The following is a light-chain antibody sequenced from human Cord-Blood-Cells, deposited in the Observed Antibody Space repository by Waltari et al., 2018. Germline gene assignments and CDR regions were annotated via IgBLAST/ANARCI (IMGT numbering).Light chain of an antibody. CDR1: QSISSR. J-gene: IGKJ3*01. V-gene: IGKV1-5*01. Sequence: IKMTQSPSTLSPSVGAKLASSGRASQSISSRSGWYQQQPGKAPKLLIYDASSLESVVPSMVSGSGSGTEFTLTISSLQPDDLATYYCQQYNSYSFSFGPGTKVDIK. CDR2: DAS. CDR3: QQYNSYSFS.